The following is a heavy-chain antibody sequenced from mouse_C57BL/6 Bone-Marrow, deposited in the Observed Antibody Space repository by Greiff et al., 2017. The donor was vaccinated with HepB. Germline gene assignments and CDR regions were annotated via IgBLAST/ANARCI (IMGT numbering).Heavy chain of an antibody. CDR1: GYTFTDYY. D-gene: IGHD3-2*02. CDR2: INPNNGGT. J-gene: IGHJ4*01. CDR3: ARSETAQFPYYYAMDY. Sequence: VQLQQPGPELVKPGASVKISCKASGYTFTDYYMNWVKQSHGKSLEWIGDINPNNGGTSYNQKFKGKATLTVDKSSSTAYMELRSLTSEDSAVYYCARSETAQFPYYYAMDYWGQGTSVTVSS. V-gene: IGHV1-26*01.